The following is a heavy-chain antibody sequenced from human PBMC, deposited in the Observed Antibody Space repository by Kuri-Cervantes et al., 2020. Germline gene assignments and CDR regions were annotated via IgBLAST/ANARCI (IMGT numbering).Heavy chain of an antibody. CDR2: ISYDGSNK. CDR3: ARDARESKVTMSWYLDL. V-gene: IGHV3-30*04. D-gene: IGHD4-17*01. J-gene: IGHJ2*01. CDR1: GFTFSSYA. Sequence: GESLKISCAASGFTFSSYAMHWVRQAPGKGLEWVAVISYDGSNKYYADSVKGRFTISRDNSKNTLYLQMNSLRAEDTAVYYCARDARESKVTMSWYLDLWGRGTRVTVSS.